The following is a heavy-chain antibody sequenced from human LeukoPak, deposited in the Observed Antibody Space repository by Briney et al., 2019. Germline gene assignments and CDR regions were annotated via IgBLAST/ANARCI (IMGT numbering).Heavy chain of an antibody. D-gene: IGHD2-15*01. J-gene: IGHJ4*02. CDR2: IYPSDSDT. CDR1: GYNFTNYW. CDR3: ARRYCSGGNCYANFDY. Sequence: GESLKISCKGSGYNFTNYWIGWVRQMPGKGLEWMGIIYPSDSDTRYSPSFQGQVTISADKSISTAYLQWSSLKASDTAMYYCARRYCSGGNCYANFDYWGQGALVTVSS. V-gene: IGHV5-51*01.